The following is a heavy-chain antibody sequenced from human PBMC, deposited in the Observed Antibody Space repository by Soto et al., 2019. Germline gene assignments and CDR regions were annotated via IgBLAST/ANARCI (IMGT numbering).Heavy chain of an antibody. J-gene: IGHJ5*02. Sequence: SETLSDPCTVAEGSISKSSYYRSCIQQPPGKGLEWIGYIYYSGSTNYNPSLKSRVTISVDTSKNQFSLKLSSVTAADTAVYYCAREDGYDYWFDPWGQGTLVTVSS. D-gene: IGHD5-12*01. V-gene: IGHV4-61*01. CDR3: AREDGYDYWFDP. CDR1: EGSISKSSYY. CDR2: IYYSGST.